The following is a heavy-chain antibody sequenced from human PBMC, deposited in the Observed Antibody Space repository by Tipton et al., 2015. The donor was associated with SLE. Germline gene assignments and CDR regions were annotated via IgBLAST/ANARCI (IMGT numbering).Heavy chain of an antibody. CDR1: GFTFSSYA. Sequence: SLRLSCAASGFTFSSYAMSWVRQAPGKGLEWVSAISGSGGSTYYADSVKGRFTISRDNSKNTLYLQMNSLRAEDTAVYYCAKGGYDFWSGYHSWGQGTLVTVSS. D-gene: IGHD3-3*01. CDR2: ISGSGGST. J-gene: IGHJ4*02. CDR3: AKGGYDFWSGYHS. V-gene: IGHV3-23*01.